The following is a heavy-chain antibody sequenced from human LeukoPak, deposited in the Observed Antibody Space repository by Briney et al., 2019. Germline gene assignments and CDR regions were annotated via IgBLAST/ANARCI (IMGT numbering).Heavy chain of an antibody. CDR1: GFTFSAYA. V-gene: IGHV3-23*01. Sequence: GGSLRLSCTASGFTFSAYAMMWVRQAPGKGPEWVSAIRGGGGSAFYADSVKGRFTTSSESSKNTLYLQMNSLRVDDTAVYYCARDMRGDGFNSFDHWGLGILVTISS. D-gene: IGHD5-24*01. J-gene: IGHJ4*02. CDR2: IRGGGGSA. CDR3: ARDMRGDGFNSFDH.